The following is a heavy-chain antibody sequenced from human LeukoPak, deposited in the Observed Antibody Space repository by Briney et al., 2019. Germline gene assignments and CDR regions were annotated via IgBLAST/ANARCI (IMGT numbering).Heavy chain of an antibody. J-gene: IGHJ4*02. CDR1: GFIFSSYS. V-gene: IGHV3-48*01. D-gene: IGHD1-14*01. Sequence: GGSLRLSCAASGFIFSSYSMNWVRQAPGKGLEWVSYISSSSSSIYYADAVKGRFTISRDNAKNSLYLQMNSLRAEGTAVYYCARVYRRYFDYWGQGTLVTVSS. CDR3: ARVYRRYFDY. CDR2: ISSSSSSI.